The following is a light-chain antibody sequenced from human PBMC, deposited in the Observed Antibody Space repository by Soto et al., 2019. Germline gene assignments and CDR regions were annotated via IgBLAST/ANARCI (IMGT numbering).Light chain of an antibody. Sequence: DIQMTQSLSSLSASVGDTVTITCRASQGISNSLSWYQQKPGKAPKFLIYVASTLQRGDPSRFSGCGSGTDFTLTISSLQPEDVATYYCQHTFSPPYTFGQGTKPEIK. CDR2: VAS. V-gene: IGKV1-39*01. CDR1: QGISNS. CDR3: QHTFSPPYT. J-gene: IGKJ2*01.